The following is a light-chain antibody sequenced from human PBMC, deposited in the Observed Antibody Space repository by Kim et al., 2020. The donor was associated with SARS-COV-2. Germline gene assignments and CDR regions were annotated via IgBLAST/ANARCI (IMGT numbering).Light chain of an antibody. CDR3: SSYAGSNNWV. V-gene: IGLV2-8*01. CDR2: EVS. Sequence: GQSVTISCNGTSSDVGGYNHVSWYQQHPGKAPKVMIYEVSKRPSGVPDRFSGSKSGNTASLTVSGLQAEDEADYYCSSYAGSNNWVFGGGTQLTVL. CDR1: SSDVGGYNH. J-gene: IGLJ3*02.